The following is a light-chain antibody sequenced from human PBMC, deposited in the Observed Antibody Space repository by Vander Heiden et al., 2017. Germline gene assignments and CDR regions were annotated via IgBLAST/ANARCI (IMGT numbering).Light chain of an antibody. V-gene: IGLV2-11*01. Sequence: QSALTQPRSVSGSPGPSVTISCTGNSSDVGAYNYVSWYQQHPGKAPKLIFYDVSGRPSGVPDRFSGSKSDNTASLTSSGLQAEDEADYFCCSYSASYTLVLFGGGTKLTVL. CDR1: SSDVGAYNY. CDR3: CSYSASYTLVL. J-gene: IGLJ2*01. CDR2: DVS.